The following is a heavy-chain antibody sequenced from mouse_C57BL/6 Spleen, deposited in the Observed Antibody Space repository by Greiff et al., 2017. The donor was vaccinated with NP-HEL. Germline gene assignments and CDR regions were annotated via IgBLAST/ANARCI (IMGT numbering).Heavy chain of an antibody. CDR1: GYAFSSSW. CDR3: ARYDSYYYGSSFDY. Sequence: QVQLQQSGPELVKPGASVKISCKASGYAFSSSWMNWVKQRPGKGLEWIGRIYPGDGDTNYNGKFKGKATLTADKSSSTAYMQLSSLTSEDSAVYFCARYDSYYYGSSFDYWGQGTTLTVSS. CDR2: IYPGDGDT. J-gene: IGHJ2*01. D-gene: IGHD1-1*01. V-gene: IGHV1-82*01.